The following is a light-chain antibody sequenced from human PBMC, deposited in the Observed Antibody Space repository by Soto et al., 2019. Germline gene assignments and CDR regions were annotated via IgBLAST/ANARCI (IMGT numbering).Light chain of an antibody. J-gene: IGLJ3*02. CDR1: SYDVGAYNY. CDR2: EVS. Sequence: QSALTQPASVSGSPGQSITISCTGTSYDVGAYNYVSWYQQHPGKAPKLMISEVSNRPSGISNRFSGSKSGNTASLTISGLQADDEADYYCNSYTIASTWVFGGGTKLSVL. CDR3: NSYTIASTWV. V-gene: IGLV2-14*01.